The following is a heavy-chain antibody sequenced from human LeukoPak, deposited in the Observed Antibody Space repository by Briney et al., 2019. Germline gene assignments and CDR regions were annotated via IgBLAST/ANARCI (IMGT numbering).Heavy chain of an antibody. V-gene: IGHV4-59*01. CDR3: ARGGGYNWPGY. CDR1: GGSISSYY. J-gene: IGHJ4*02. Sequence: SETLSLTCTGSGGSISSYYWSLIRQHPGEGLEWIGYIYYSGSTNYNPSLQRRATISVDTSKNQLSLKVRSVTAADTAVYYCARGGGYNWPGYWGQGTLVTVSS. D-gene: IGHD5-24*01. CDR2: IYYSGST.